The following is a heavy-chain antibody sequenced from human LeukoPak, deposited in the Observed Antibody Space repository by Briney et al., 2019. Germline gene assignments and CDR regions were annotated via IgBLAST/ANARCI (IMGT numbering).Heavy chain of an antibody. Sequence: PGGSLRLSCAASGFTFSSYGMHWVRQAPGKGLEWVAVISFDGSSKDYAQSVKDRFAISRDNSKNTLYLQMNSLRVEDAAVYYCAKAADQYYYYYFYYMDVWGKGTTVTVSS. J-gene: IGHJ6*03. V-gene: IGHV3-30*18. CDR3: AKAADQYYYYYFYYMDV. CDR2: ISFDGSSK. CDR1: GFTFSSYG. D-gene: IGHD2-2*01.